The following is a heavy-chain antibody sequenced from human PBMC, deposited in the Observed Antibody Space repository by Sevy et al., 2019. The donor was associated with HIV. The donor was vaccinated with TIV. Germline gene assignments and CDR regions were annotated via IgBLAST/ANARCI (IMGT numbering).Heavy chain of an antibody. CDR2: IKQDGSEK. CDR3: VRDSWLRPSNSPYYFDF. CDR1: GFTLRDHW. Sequence: GGSLRLSCTASGFTLRDHWMTWVRQAPGQGLQWVANIKQDGSEKYYVDSAKGRLTISRDNAKKSLYLQMDSLRAEDTAAYYCVRDSWLRPSNSPYYFDFWGQGTLVTVSS. J-gene: IGHJ4*02. D-gene: IGHD5-12*01. V-gene: IGHV3-7*03.